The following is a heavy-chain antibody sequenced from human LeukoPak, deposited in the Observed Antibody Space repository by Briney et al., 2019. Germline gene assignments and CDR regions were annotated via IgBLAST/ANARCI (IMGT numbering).Heavy chain of an antibody. V-gene: IGHV4-39*07. J-gene: IGHJ4*02. CDR2: PYYSGST. CDR3: ARARSGDYGDLFDY. Sequence: ASETLSLTCTVSGGSISSSSYYWGWIRQPPGKGLEWIGSPYYSGSTNYNPSLKSRVTISVDTSKNQFSLKLSSVTAADTAVYYCARARSGDYGDLFDYWGQGTLVTVSS. D-gene: IGHD4-17*01. CDR1: GGSISSSSYY.